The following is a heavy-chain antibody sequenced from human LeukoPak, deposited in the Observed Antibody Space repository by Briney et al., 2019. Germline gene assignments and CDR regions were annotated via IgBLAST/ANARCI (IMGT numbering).Heavy chain of an antibody. D-gene: IGHD3-16*02. J-gene: IGHJ4*02. Sequence: SETLSLTCTVSGGSISSYYWSWIRQPPGKGLEWIGYIYYSGSTNYNPSLKSRVTISVDTSKNQFSLKLSSVTAADTAVYYCARVGSHDYVWGSYRSMYYFDYWGQGTLVTVSS. V-gene: IGHV4-59*01. CDR1: GGSISSYY. CDR2: IYYSGST. CDR3: ARVGSHDYVWGSYRSMYYFDY.